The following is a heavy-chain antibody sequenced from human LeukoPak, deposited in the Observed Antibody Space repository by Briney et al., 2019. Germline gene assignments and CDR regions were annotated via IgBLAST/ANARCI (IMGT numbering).Heavy chain of an antibody. CDR3: ARPQSSSGYYWPFDD. Sequence: GGSLRLSCAASGFTFSSYAMRWVRQAPGKGLEWVPAISPSSGTFYADSVKGRFTISRDNSKNTLYLQMNSLRAEDTAVYYCARPQSSSGYYWPFDDWGQGTLVTVSS. D-gene: IGHD3-22*01. CDR2: ISPSSGT. V-gene: IGHV3-23*01. CDR1: GFTFSSYA. J-gene: IGHJ4*02.